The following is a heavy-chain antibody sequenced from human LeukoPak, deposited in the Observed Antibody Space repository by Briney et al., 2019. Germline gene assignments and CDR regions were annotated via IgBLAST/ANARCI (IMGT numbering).Heavy chain of an antibody. CDR1: GFTFSSYG. J-gene: IGHJ3*02. Sequence: GRSLRLSCAASGFTFSSYGMHWVRQAPGKGLEWGAVISYDGSNKYYADSVKGRFTISRDNSKNTLYLQMNSLRAEDTAVYYCAKPYSSGWFFDIWGQGTMVTVSS. D-gene: IGHD6-19*01. CDR2: ISYDGSNK. V-gene: IGHV3-30*18. CDR3: AKPYSSGWFFDI.